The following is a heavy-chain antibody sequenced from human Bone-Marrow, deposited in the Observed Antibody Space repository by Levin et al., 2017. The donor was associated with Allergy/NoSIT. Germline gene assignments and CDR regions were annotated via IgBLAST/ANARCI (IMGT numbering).Heavy chain of an antibody. CDR2: IIPLLTMT. J-gene: IGHJ4*02. V-gene: IGHV1-69*04. CDR3: ARGSQTIIQQQVVDFDS. Sequence: VASVKVSCKASGGTFGTYPINWVRQAPGQGLEWMGRIIPLLTMTDYAQKFQGRITITADVSATTTYMELSSLRSEDTAIYYCARGSQTIIQQQVVDFDSWGQGSLVTVSS. CDR1: GGTFGTYP. D-gene: IGHD6-13*01.